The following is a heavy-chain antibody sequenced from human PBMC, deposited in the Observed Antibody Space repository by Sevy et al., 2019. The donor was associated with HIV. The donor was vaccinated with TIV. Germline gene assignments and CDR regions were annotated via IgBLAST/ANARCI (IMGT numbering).Heavy chain of an antibody. V-gene: IGHV4-39*01. CDR3: ARKGDGYNQYYFDY. J-gene: IGHJ4*02. CDR1: GGSIANSNSH. D-gene: IGHD5-12*01. CDR2: IYYRGST. Sequence: SETLSLTCTVSGGSIANSNSHWGWIRQSPGKGLEWIGSIYYRGSTFYNPSLKSRVTISVDTSKNQFSLRLGSVIAADTAVYYCARKGDGYNQYYFDYWGQGSLVTVSS.